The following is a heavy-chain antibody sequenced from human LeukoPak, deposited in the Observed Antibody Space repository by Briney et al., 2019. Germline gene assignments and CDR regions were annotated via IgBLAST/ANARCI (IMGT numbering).Heavy chain of an antibody. CDR2: ISGSGGST. D-gene: IGHD2/OR15-2a*01. V-gene: IGHV3-23*01. CDR3: AKDPPSSGTTFDY. Sequence: TGGSLRLSCAASGFIFSSYAMSWVRQAPGKGLEWVSSISGSGGSTYYADSVKGRFTISRDNSKNTLYLQMNNLRAEDTAIYYCAKDPPSSGTTFDYWGQGTLVTVSS. J-gene: IGHJ4*02. CDR1: GFIFSSYA.